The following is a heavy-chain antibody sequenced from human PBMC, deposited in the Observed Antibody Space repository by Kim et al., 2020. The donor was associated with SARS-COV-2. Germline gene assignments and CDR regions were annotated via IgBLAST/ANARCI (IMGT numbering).Heavy chain of an antibody. D-gene: IGHD5-12*01. Sequence: SETLSLTCAVYGGSFSGYYWSWIRQPPGKGLEWIGEINHSGSTNYNPSLKSRVTISVDTSKNQFSLKLSSVTAADTAVYYCARGGRATMDYWGQGTLVTV. CDR3: ARGGRATMDY. CDR1: GGSFSGYY. CDR2: INHSGST. V-gene: IGHV4-34*01. J-gene: IGHJ4*02.